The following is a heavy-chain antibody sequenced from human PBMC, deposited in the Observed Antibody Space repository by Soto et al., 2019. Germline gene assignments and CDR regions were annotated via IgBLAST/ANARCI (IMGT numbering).Heavy chain of an antibody. CDR1: GGSFSGFY. Sequence: QVQLQQWGAGLLKPSETLSLTCAVYGGSFSGFYWNWIRQPPGKGLEWIGEINHSGNTNYNPSLRSRAAISVDTSKNQYSLKLSSVTAADTAVYYCARGTGSSYYYWGQGTLLTVSS. D-gene: IGHD6-13*01. V-gene: IGHV4-34*01. J-gene: IGHJ4*02. CDR3: ARGTGSSYYY. CDR2: INHSGNT.